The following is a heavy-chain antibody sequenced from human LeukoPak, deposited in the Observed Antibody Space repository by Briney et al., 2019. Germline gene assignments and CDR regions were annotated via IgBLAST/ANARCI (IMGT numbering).Heavy chain of an antibody. D-gene: IGHD2/OR15-2a*01. CDR3: AKSISMDFEY. CDR1: GGSVSNYY. CDR2: IYNGGST. Sequence: SETLSLTCTVSGGSVSNYYWNWIRQPAGKGLEWIGRIYNGGSTNYNPSLESRVTISLDRSKNQFSLELTSVTAADTAVYYCAKSISMDFEYWGQGTLVTVSS. J-gene: IGHJ4*02. V-gene: IGHV4-4*07.